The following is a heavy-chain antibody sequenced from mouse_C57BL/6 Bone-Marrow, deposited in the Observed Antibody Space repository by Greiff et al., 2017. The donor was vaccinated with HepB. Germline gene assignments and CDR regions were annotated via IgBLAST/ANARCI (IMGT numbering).Heavy chain of an antibody. J-gene: IGHJ4*01. CDR3: ARGRPLYYYAMDY. CDR1: GFTFSGYY. Sequence: EVKLVESEGGLVQPGSSMKLSCTASGFTFSGYYMAWVRQVPEKGLEWVANINYDGSSTYYLDSLKSRFIISRDNAKNILYLQMSSLKSEDTATYYCARGRPLYYYAMDYWGQGTSVTVSS. CDR2: INYDGSST. D-gene: IGHD2-12*01. V-gene: IGHV5-16*01.